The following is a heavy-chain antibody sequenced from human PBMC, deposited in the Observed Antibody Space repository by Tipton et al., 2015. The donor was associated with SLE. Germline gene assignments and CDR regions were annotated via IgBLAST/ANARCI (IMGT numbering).Heavy chain of an antibody. CDR1: GFTFSSHA. V-gene: IGHV3-23*01. Sequence: SLRLSCAASGFTFSSHAMAWVRQAPGKGLEWVSGISGSGGSTFYADSVKGRFTISRDNPKNTFYLQMNSLRADDTAIYYCAKDLQPFDIWGQGTMVTVSS. CDR2: ISGSGGST. J-gene: IGHJ3*02. CDR3: AKDLQPFDI.